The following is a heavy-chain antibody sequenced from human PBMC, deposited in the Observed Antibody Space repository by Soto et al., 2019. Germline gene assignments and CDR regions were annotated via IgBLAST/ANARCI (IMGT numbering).Heavy chain of an antibody. J-gene: IGHJ4*02. V-gene: IGHV4-34*01. Sequence: PSETLSLTCAVSGGSLSGYYWSWIRQSPGKGLEWIGEINHSGDTNYNPSLKSRVTISADTSKNQFSLKLYSVTAADTAVYYCARDHSGFRHDSWGQGTLVTVYS. CDR1: GGSLSGYY. CDR3: ARDHSGFRHDS. CDR2: INHSGDT. D-gene: IGHD6-25*01.